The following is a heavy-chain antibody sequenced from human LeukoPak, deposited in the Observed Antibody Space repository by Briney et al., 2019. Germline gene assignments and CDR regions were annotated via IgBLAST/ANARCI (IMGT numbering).Heavy chain of an antibody. V-gene: IGHV3-20*04. Sequence: PGGSLRLSCASSGFTFDDYGMSWVRQAPGKGLQWVSGINWNGGSTGYADSVKGRFTISRDNAKNSLYLQTNSLRAEDTALYYCARGISGSYPDFDNWGQGTLVTLSS. CDR1: GFTFDDYG. J-gene: IGHJ4*02. D-gene: IGHD1-26*01. CDR2: INWNGGST. CDR3: ARGISGSYPDFDN.